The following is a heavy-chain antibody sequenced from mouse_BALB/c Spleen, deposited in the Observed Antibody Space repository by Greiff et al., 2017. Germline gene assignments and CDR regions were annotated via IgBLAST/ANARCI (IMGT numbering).Heavy chain of an antibody. CDR3: ARDIPAWFAY. CDR2: IRNKANGYTT. Sequence: EVKLVESGGGLVQPGGSLRLSCATSGFTFTDYYMSWVRQPPGKALEWLGFIRNKANGYTTEYSASVKGRFTISRDNSQSILYLQMNTLRAEDSATCYCARDIPAWFAYWGQGTLVTVSA. V-gene: IGHV7-3*02. CDR1: GFTFTDYY. J-gene: IGHJ3*01.